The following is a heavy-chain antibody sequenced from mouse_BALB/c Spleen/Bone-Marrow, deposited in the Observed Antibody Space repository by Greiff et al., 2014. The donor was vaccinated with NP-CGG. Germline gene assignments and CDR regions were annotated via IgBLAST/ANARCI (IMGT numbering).Heavy chain of an antibody. Sequence: EVQLQQSGAELVKPGASVKLSCTASGFNIKDTYMHWVKQRPEQSLEWIGRIDPANGNTKYDPKFQGKATITADTSSNTAYLQHSSLTSEDTAVYYFARYRLGTYFDYWGQGTTLTVSS. J-gene: IGHJ2*01. D-gene: IGHD1-2*01. CDR1: GFNIKDTY. CDR3: ARYRLGTYFDY. V-gene: IGHV14-3*02. CDR2: IDPANGNT.